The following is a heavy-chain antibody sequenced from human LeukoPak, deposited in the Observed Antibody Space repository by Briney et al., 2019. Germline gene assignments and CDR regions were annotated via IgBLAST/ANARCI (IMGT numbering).Heavy chain of an antibody. D-gene: IGHD2-2*02. CDR1: GFIFSNAW. CDR2: IKSETDGGTT. CDR3: STDHSGFCSTITCYTAPRFAY. Sequence: GGSLRLSCAASGFIFSNAWMTWVRQAPGKGLEWVGRIKSETDGGTTDYAAPVKGRFTISRDDSENTVYLQMNSLKTEDTAVYYCSTDHSGFCSTITCYTAPRFAYWGQGTLVTVSS. J-gene: IGHJ4*02. V-gene: IGHV3-15*01.